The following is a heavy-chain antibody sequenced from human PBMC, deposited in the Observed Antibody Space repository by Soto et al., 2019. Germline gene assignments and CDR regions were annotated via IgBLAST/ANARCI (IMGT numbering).Heavy chain of an antibody. D-gene: IGHD3-16*01. CDR2: MSPYSGNT. CDR3: AMVDNYVTPTPQDV. J-gene: IGHJ6*02. Sequence: QVQLLQSGDEVRKPGSSVKVSCKASGYIFVNYGIAWVRQAPGQGLEWMGWMSPYSGNTHYASKVQGRLTMTTDTSTSTAYMDLGSLTSDDTAVYYCAMVDNYVTPTPQDVWGQGTTVTVSS. V-gene: IGHV1-18*01. CDR1: GYIFVNYG.